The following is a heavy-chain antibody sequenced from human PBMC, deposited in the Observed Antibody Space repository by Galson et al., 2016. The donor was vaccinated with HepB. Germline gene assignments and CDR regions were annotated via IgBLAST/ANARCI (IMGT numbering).Heavy chain of an antibody. CDR3: ARGGWFYYDTSDDAGDF. V-gene: IGHV3-7*05. CDR2: INKDGSEE. CDR1: GFGFSKFW. D-gene: IGHD3-22*01. Sequence: SLRLSCADSGFGFSKFWMNWVRQAPGKGLEWVANINKDGSEENYADSVKGRFTISRDNAKNSLYLQMNGLRAEDTAVYYCARGGWFYYDTSDDAGDFWGQGILVTVSS. J-gene: IGHJ4*02.